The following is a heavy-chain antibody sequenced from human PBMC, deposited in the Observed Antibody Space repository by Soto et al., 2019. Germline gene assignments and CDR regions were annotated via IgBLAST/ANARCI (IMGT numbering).Heavy chain of an antibody. CDR2: ISVSGDNI. CDR1: GFSFNSFN. Sequence: PGGSLRLSCLASGFSFNSFNMNWIRRAPGRGLEWVASISVSGDNIYYGDSMQGRFTNSRDDSKRSVFLDLNSLKVEARSVFYFARDQGLLKSLFDYCGQGTMVTVSS. J-gene: IGHJ4*02. V-gene: IGHV3-21*01. CDR3: ARDQGLLKSLFDY.